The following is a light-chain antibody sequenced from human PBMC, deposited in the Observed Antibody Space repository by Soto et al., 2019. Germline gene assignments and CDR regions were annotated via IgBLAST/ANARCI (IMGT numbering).Light chain of an antibody. CDR3: QQYGSSPRLT. Sequence: EIVLTQSPGTLSLSPGERATLSCRASQSVSSSYLAWYQQKPAQAPRLLIYGASSRATGIPDRFSGSGSGTDFTLTISRLEPEDFAVYYCQQYGSSPRLTFGGGTKVENK. V-gene: IGKV3-20*01. CDR1: QSVSSSY. CDR2: GAS. J-gene: IGKJ4*01.